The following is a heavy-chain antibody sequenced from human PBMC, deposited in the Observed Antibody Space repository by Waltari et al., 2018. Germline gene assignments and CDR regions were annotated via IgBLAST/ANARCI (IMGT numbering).Heavy chain of an antibody. CDR1: GFTFNTSW. CDR2: SSGDGSGT. CDR3: ARDGAGDIDLDN. V-gene: IGHV3-74*03. J-gene: IGHJ4*02. Sequence: VQLVESGGGLIQPGGSLRLSCAASGFTFNTSWMHWVRQVPGKGLVWVSRSSGDGSGTTYADSVKGQFTISRDNAKNTFYLQMNSRRVEDTAVYYCARDGAGDIDLDNWGQGTLVTVSS. D-gene: IGHD6-13*01.